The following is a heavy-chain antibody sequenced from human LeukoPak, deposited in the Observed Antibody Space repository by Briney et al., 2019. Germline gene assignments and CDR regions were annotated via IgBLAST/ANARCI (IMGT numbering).Heavy chain of an antibody. V-gene: IGHV3-66*01. J-gene: IGHJ5*02. D-gene: IGHD6-6*01. CDR3: VRGPSSSSGWFDP. Sequence: GGSLRLSCAASGFTVSSNYMSWVRQAPGKGLEWVSIIYSDDGGGNTYHADSVKGRFTISRDNAKNSLYLQMNSLSAEDTAVYYCVRGPSSSSGWFDPWGQGTLVTVSS. CDR1: GFTVSSNY. CDR2: IYSDDGGGNT.